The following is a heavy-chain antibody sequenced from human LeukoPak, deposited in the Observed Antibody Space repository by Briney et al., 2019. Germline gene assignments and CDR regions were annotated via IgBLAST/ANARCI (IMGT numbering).Heavy chain of an antibody. Sequence: PGGSLRLSCAASGFTFSSYWMHWVRQAPGKGLVWVSRINSDGSSTSYADSVKGRFTISRDNAKNTLYLQMNSLRAEDTAVYYCARDHHIYGGYGGFDYWGQGTLVTVSS. V-gene: IGHV3-74*01. CDR2: INSDGSST. CDR1: GFTFSSYW. J-gene: IGHJ4*02. CDR3: ARDHHIYGGYGGFDY. D-gene: IGHD5-12*01.